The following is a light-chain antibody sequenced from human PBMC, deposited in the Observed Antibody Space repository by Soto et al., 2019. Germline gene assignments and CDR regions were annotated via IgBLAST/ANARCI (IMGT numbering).Light chain of an antibody. CDR1: SGAVTSGHY. CDR3: LLAETHSLV. V-gene: IGLV7-46*01. CDR2: DTR. J-gene: IGLJ2*01. Sequence: QTVVTQEPSLTVSPGGTVTLTCGSSSGAVTSGHYPYRFQQKPGQAPRTLIYDTRNKLSWTPARFSASLLGGKAALTLSDAQPEDEAEYYCLLAETHSLVFGGGTKLTV.